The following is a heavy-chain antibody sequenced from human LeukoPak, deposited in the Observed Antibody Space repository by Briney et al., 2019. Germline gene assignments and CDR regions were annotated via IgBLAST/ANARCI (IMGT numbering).Heavy chain of an antibody. CDR2: IYYSGST. D-gene: IGHD3-10*01. CDR1: GGSIRSSSYY. V-gene: IGHV4-39*07. Sequence: SETLSLTCTVSGGSIRSSSYYWGWIRQPPGKGLEWIGSIYYSGSTYYNPSLKSRVTISVDTSKNQFSLKLCSVTAADTAVYYCARDRRNYYGSGSYVFWFDPWGQGTLVTVSS. CDR3: ARDRRNYYGSGSYVFWFDP. J-gene: IGHJ5*02.